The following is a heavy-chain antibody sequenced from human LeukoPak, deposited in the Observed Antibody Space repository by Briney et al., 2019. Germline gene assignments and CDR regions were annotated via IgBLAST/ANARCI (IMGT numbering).Heavy chain of an antibody. J-gene: IGHJ4*02. Sequence: PGGSLRLSCVASGFNFNIYVMTWVRQAPGKGLKWVSRISGSGDTTDYADSVKGRFTISRDNAKNSLYLQMNSLRDEDTAVYYCARDYVGSRSGSFDYWGQGTLVTVSS. CDR2: ISGSGDTT. D-gene: IGHD3-10*01. V-gene: IGHV3-48*02. CDR1: GFNFNIYV. CDR3: ARDYVGSRSGSFDY.